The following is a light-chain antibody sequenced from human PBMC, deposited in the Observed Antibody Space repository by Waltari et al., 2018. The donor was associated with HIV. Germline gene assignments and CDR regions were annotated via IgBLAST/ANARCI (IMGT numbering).Light chain of an antibody. CDR2: ATS. Sequence: IQLTQSPSSLPAYLADSVTITCRPSHNISGFLNWYQQNPGKPPKLLVFATSSLQTGVPSRFKGSASGMDFSLTISSLHPEDFATYYCQQSFSGFTFGPGTNVH. CDR3: QQSFSGFT. V-gene: IGKV1-39*01. CDR1: HNISGF. J-gene: IGKJ3*01.